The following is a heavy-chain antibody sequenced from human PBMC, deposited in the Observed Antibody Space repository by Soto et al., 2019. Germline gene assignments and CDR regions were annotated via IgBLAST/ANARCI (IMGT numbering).Heavy chain of an antibody. Sequence: EVQLVESGGVVVQPGGSLRLSCAASGFTFDDYSMHWVRQAPGKGLEWVSLISWDGRSTYYADSVKGRFTISRDNSKNSLYLQMNSLTTEDTAFYYWGKDGAVSDYTYLDYWGQGALVTVSS. CDR1: GFTFDDYS. V-gene: IGHV3-43*01. CDR2: ISWDGRST. D-gene: IGHD4-17*01. J-gene: IGHJ4*02. CDR3: GKDGAVSDYTYLDY.